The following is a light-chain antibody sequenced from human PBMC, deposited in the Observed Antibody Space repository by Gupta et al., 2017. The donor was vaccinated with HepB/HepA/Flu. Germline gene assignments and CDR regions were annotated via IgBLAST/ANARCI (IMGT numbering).Light chain of an antibody. Sequence: DIQMTQSPPTLSASVGDRVTITCRASESIGSWLAWYQQKPGEAPKLLIYKASSLESGVPSRFSGTESGTEFTLTISSLQHDDFATYYCQHYSTYWTFGQGTKVDIK. CDR3: QHYSTYWT. CDR1: ESIGSW. J-gene: IGKJ1*01. V-gene: IGKV1-5*03. CDR2: KAS.